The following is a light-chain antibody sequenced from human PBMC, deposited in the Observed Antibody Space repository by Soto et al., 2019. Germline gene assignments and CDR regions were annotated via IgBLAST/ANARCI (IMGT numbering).Light chain of an antibody. CDR1: QSIRKN. Sequence: EIVLTQSPGTLSLSPXXRXTLSCRXSQSIRKNLGWYQXXXGXXXXXLSYEASGRAAGVPDRFSGSGSGTDFTLTISRLEPEDFAVYYCQQYGGSSRTFGQGTKVDIK. J-gene: IGKJ1*01. V-gene: IGKV3-20*01. CDR2: EAS. CDR3: QQYGGSSRT.